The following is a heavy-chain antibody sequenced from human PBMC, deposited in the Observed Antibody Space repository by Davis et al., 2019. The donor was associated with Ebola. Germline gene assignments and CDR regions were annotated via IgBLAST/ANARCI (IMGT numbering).Heavy chain of an antibody. V-gene: IGHV4-4*02. CDR3: TRGYGAL. CDR1: GIFVSSSNW. D-gene: IGHD4/OR15-4a*01. J-gene: IGHJ3*01. CDR2: VFHSGHT. Sequence: PSETLSPTFAVSGIFVSSSNWWTWMRQRPGKSLEWIGQVFHSGHTNYNPSLGSRVSLSLDKSNNQFSLQLTSVTAADTAVYYCTRGYGALWGQGKLVTVSS.